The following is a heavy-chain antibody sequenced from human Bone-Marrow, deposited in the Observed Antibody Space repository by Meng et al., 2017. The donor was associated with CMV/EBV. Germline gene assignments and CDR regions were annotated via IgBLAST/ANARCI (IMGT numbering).Heavy chain of an antibody. CDR3: ARDPGSSWYTYYYYGMDV. J-gene: IGHJ6*02. Sequence: GGSLRLSCAGSRFTFSTYAIHWVRQAPGKGLEWVAVISYDGSSQDYADSVKGRFTISRDNAKNSLYLQMNSLRAEDTAVYYCARDPGSSWYTYYYYGMDVWGQGTTVTVSS. V-gene: IGHV3-30-3*01. CDR1: RFTFSTYA. D-gene: IGHD6-13*01. CDR2: ISYDGSSQ.